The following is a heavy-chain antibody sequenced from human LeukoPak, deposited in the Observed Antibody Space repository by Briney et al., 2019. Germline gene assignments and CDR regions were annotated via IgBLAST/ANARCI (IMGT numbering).Heavy chain of an antibody. J-gene: IGHJ6*02. D-gene: IGHD3-3*01. CDR1: GGSFCGYY. CDR2: IYDSGRS. V-gene: IGHV4-34*01. CDR3: AGANGRDFWSGCPRLWYGMDV. Sequence: PLETLSLTCAVYGGSFCGYYWSSIREPPRKRLEWVGEIYDSGRSNYNPSLKSRVTISVDTSQNQFSPKLSAVTAADTAVYYCAGANGRDFWSGCPRLWYGMDVWGQGTPVTVSS.